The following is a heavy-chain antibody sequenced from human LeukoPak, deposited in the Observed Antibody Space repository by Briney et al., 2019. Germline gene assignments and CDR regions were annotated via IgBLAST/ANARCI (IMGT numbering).Heavy chain of an antibody. CDR1: GFTFSSYE. V-gene: IGHV3-48*03. D-gene: IGHD3-22*01. Sequence: KPGGSLRLSCAASGFTFSSYEMNWVRQAPGKGLEWVSYFSSSGSTIYYADSVKGRFTISRDNAKNSLYLQMNSLRAEDTAVYYCAREKDHYYDSSGYYYVGPWFDPWGQGTLVTVSS. CDR3: AREKDHYYDSSGYYYVGPWFDP. J-gene: IGHJ5*02. CDR2: FSSSGSTI.